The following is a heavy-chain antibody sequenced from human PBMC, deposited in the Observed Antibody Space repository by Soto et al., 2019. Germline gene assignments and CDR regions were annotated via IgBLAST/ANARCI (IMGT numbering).Heavy chain of an antibody. D-gene: IGHD3-3*01. CDR2: IYHSGST. CDR3: ARSRFGGVIDFDY. J-gene: IGHJ4*02. V-gene: IGHV4-61*08. CDR1: GGSISSGDYY. Sequence: PSETLSLTCTVSGGSISSGDYYWSWIRQPPGKGLEWIGYIYHSGSTNYNPSLRSRVTISVDTSKNQFSLKLSSVTAADTAVYYCARSRFGGVIDFDYWGQGTLVTVSS.